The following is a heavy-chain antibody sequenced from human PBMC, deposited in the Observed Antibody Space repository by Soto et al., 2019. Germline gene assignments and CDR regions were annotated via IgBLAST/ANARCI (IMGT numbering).Heavy chain of an antibody. CDR1: GGSISSSSYY. V-gene: IGHV4-39*01. Sequence: SETLSLTCTVSGGSISSSSYYWGWIRQPPGKGLEWIGSIYYSGSTYYNPSLKSRVTISVDTSKNQFSLKLSSVTAADTAVYYCARHRIENYYGSGQGENWFDPWGQGTLVPVSS. CDR2: IYYSGST. D-gene: IGHD3-10*01. J-gene: IGHJ5*02. CDR3: ARHRIENYYGSGQGENWFDP.